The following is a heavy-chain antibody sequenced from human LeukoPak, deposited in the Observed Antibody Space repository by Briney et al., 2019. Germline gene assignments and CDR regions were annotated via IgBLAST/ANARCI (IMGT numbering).Heavy chain of an antibody. CDR3: AKSPIGRRVDWFDP. CDR1: GFTFSSYS. J-gene: IGHJ5*02. V-gene: IGHV3-21*04. CDR2: ISSSSSYI. D-gene: IGHD1-26*01. Sequence: PGGSLRLSCAASGFTFSSYSMNWVRQAPGKGLEWVSSISSSSSYIYYADSVKGRFTISRDNSKNTLYLQMNSLRAEDTAVYYCAKSPIGRRVDWFDPWGQGTLVTVSS.